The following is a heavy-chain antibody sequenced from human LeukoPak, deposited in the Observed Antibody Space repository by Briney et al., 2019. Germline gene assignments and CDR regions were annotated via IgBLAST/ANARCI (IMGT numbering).Heavy chain of an antibody. D-gene: IGHD1-26*01. Sequence: GGSLRLSCAASGFTFSDYYMTWIRQAPGKGLEWLSYISGSGSHTPYADSVKGRFTVSRHNAKNSLSLQMNSLRAEDTAVYYCAREVDYYYGMDVWGQGTTATVFS. V-gene: IGHV3-11*06. CDR1: GFTFSDYY. CDR3: AREVDYYYGMDV. CDR2: ISGSGSHT. J-gene: IGHJ6*02.